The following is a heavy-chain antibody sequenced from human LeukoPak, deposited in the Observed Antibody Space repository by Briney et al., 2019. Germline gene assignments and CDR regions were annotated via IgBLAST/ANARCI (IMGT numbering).Heavy chain of an antibody. J-gene: IGHJ3*02. D-gene: IGHD1-14*01. V-gene: IGHV3-74*01. CDR3: ATGPFSAFAI. CDR2: IHSDEIST. Sequence: GGSLRLSCAASGFTFSSYWMHWIRQAPGKGLVWVSHIHSDEISTAYADSVKGRFTISRDNTKNTLYLQMNSLRVEDTAVYFCATGPFSAFAIWGQGTTLIVSS. CDR1: GFTFSSYW.